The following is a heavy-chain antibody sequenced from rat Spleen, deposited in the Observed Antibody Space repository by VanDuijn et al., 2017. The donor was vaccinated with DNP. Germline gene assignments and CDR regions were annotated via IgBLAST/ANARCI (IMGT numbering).Heavy chain of an antibody. Sequence: EVQLVESGGGLVQPGRSLKLSCAASGFTFTNYDMAWVRQAPTKGLEWVASITTSGGSTYYRDSVKGRFTVSRDNSKSTLFLQMDSLRSEDTATYYCATRSPFDYWGQGVMVTVSS. J-gene: IGHJ2*01. V-gene: IGHV5-25*01. CDR3: ATRSPFDY. CDR2: ITTSGGST. CDR1: GFTFTNYD.